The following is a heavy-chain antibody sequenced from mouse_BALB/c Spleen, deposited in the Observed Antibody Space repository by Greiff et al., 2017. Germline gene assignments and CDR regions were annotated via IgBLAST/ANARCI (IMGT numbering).Heavy chain of an antibody. CDR1: GFTFSSFG. V-gene: IGHV5-17*02. CDR2: ISSGSSTI. Sequence: EVKVEESGGGLVQPGGSRKLSCAASGFTFSSFGMHWVRQAPEKGLEWVAYISSGSSTIYYADTVKGRFTISRDNPKNTLFLQMTSLRSEDTAMYYCATLWSMDYWGQGTSVTVSS. J-gene: IGHJ4*01. D-gene: IGHD1-1*02. CDR3: ATLWSMDY.